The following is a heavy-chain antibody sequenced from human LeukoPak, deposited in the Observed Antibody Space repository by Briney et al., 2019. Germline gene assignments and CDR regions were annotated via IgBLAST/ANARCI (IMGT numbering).Heavy chain of an antibody. D-gene: IGHD6-13*01. CDR3: AKDLLAAAGTRANYFDY. Sequence: PGGSLRLSCAASGFTFSSYAMSWVRQAPGKGLEWVSAISGSGGSTYYADSVKGRFTIFRDNSKNTLYLQMNSLRAEDTAVYYCAKDLLAAAGTRANYFDYWGQGTLVTVSS. CDR1: GFTFSSYA. CDR2: ISGSGGST. V-gene: IGHV3-23*01. J-gene: IGHJ4*02.